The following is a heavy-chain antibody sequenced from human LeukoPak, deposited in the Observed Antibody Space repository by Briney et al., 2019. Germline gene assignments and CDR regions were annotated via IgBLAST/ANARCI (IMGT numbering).Heavy chain of an antibody. CDR3: ARRRGGATLFDP. D-gene: IGHD1-26*01. J-gene: IGHJ5*02. Sequence: SETLSLTCAVYGGSFSGYYWSWIRQPPGKGLEWIGEINHSGSTNYNPSLKSRVTISVDTSKNQFSLKLSSVTAADTAVYYCARRRGGATLFDPWGQGILVTVSS. V-gene: IGHV4-34*01. CDR2: INHSGST. CDR1: GGSFSGYY.